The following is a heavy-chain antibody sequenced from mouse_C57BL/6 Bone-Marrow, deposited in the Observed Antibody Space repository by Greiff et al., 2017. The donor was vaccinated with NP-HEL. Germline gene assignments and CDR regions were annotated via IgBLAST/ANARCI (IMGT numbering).Heavy chain of an antibody. CDR3: AGDSAGYHYFDY. V-gene: IGHV12-3*01. J-gene: IGHJ2*01. Sequence: VKLQESGPGLVKPSQSLFLTCSITGFPITSGYYWIWIRQSPGKPLEWMGYITHSGETFYNPSLQSPFSITRETSKNQFFLQLNSVTTEDTAMYYCAGDSAGYHYFDYWGQGTTLTVSS. CDR1: GFPITSGYY. D-gene: IGHD3-2*02. CDR2: ITHSGET.